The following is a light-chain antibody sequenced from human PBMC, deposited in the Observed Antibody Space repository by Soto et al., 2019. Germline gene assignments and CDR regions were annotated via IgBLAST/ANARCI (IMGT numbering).Light chain of an antibody. CDR3: RHSHSTCALT. V-gene: IGKV1-39*01. J-gene: IGKJ4*01. Sequence: DIQMTQSPASLSASVGDRVTITCRASQSITTYLNWYQQKPGQAPKLLIYAASNLPHGVPSRFRGRGSGPAFSITISSRQAAEVAAYYCRHSHSTCALTFGGGTKVDIK. CDR1: QSITTY. CDR2: AAS.